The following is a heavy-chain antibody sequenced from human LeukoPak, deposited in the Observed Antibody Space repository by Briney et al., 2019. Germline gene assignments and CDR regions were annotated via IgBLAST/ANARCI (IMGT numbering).Heavy chain of an antibody. V-gene: IGHV1-69*13. CDR1: GGTFSSYA. D-gene: IGHD2-2*01. CDR2: IIPIFGTA. CDR3: ATSDIVAVPAAMPDY. J-gene: IGHJ4*02. Sequence: GASVKVSCKASGGTFSSYAISWVRQAPGQGLEWMGGIIPIFGTANYAQKFQGRVTITADESTSTAYMELSSLRSEDTAVYYCATSDIVAVPAAMPDYWGQGTLVTVSS.